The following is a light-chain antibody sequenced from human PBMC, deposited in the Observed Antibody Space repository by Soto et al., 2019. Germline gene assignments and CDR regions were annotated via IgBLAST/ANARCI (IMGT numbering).Light chain of an antibody. CDR3: QQSYSTPWT. CDR2: GAS. J-gene: IGKJ1*01. CDR1: QSISTY. V-gene: IGKV1-39*01. Sequence: DIQMTQSPSSLSASVGDRVTITCRASQSISTYLNWYQHKPGKAPKFLIYGASSLQSGVPSRFSGSGSGTDFTLTISSLQPEDFATYYCQQSYSTPWTFGPGTKVDIK.